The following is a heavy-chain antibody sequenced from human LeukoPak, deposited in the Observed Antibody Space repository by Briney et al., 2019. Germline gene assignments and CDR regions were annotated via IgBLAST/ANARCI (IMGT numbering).Heavy chain of an antibody. CDR3: ASGGPERKTTVAGNFDY. CDR2: IIPIFGPA. J-gene: IGHJ4*02. D-gene: IGHD4-23*01. CDR1: GGTFSSYA. V-gene: IGHV1-69*13. Sequence: SVKVSCKASGGTFSSYAISWVRQAPGQGLEWMGGIIPIFGPANYAQKFQGRVTITADESTSTAYIELSSLRSEDTDVYYCASGGPERKTTVAGNFDYWGQGTLVTVSS.